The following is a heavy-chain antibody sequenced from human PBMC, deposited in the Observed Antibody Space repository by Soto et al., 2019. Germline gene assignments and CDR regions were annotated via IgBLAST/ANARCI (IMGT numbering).Heavy chain of an antibody. D-gene: IGHD3-10*01. CDR3: SLGSGSYYAFDI. V-gene: IGHV3-23*01. CDR2: ISGSGGST. J-gene: IGHJ3*02. CDR1: GFTFSSYA. Sequence: GSLRLSCAASGFTFSSYAMSWVRQAPGKGLEWVSAISGSGGSTYYADSVKGRFTISRDNSKNTLYLQMNSLRAEDTAVYYCSLGSGSYYAFDIWGQGTMVTVSS.